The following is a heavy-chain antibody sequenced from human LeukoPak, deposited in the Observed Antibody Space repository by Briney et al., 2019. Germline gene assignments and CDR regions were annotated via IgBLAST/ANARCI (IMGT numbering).Heavy chain of an antibody. V-gene: IGHV3-48*03. CDR3: VGSIAAAGPIVWFDP. Sequence: QPEGSLRLSCAASGFTFSSYEMNWVRQAPGKGLEWVSYISSSGSTIYYADSVKGRFTISRDNAKNSLYPQMNSLRAEDTAVYYCVGSIAAAGPIVWFDPWGQGTLVT. D-gene: IGHD6-13*01. J-gene: IGHJ5*02. CDR1: GFTFSSYE. CDR2: ISSSGSTI.